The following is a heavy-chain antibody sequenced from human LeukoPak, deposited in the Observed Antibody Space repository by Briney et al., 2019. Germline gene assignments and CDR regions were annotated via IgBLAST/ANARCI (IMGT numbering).Heavy chain of an antibody. V-gene: IGHV6-1*01. CDR3: ARDLGGGVTPLNWFDP. CDR1: GDSVSSNSAA. Sequence: SQTLSLTCAVSGDSVSSNSAACNWIRQSPSRGLEWLGRTYYRSKWYNDYAVSVKSRITINPDTSKNQFSLQLNSVTPEDTAVYYCARDLGGGVTPLNWFDPWGQGTLVTVSA. D-gene: IGHD3-16*01. J-gene: IGHJ5*02. CDR2: TYYRSKWYN.